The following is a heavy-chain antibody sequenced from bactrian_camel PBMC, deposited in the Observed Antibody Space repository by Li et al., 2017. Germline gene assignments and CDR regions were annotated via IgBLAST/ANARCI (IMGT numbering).Heavy chain of an antibody. D-gene: IGHD5*01. CDR1: GDTIGRYC. Sequence: QLVESGGGSVQAGGSLRLSCVASGDTIGRYCMGWFRQIPDKEREGVAGIESDGTTSYADSVKGRFTISRDDAKNTLYLQLNSLKTEDTAMYYCAKDYVDGLGIDYWGQGTQVTVS. J-gene: IGHJ4*01. CDR2: IESDGTT. CDR3: AKDYVDGLGIDY. V-gene: IGHV3S55*01.